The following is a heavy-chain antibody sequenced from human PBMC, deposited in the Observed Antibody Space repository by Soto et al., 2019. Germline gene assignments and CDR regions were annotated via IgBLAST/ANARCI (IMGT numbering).Heavy chain of an antibody. CDR2: ISADGSSQ. V-gene: IGHV3-30-3*01. J-gene: IGHJ4*02. Sequence: QVQLVESGGGEVQPGTSLRLSCAASGFTFSRSPMHWVRQAPGKGLDWVGLISADGSSQHYADSVRGRFIISRDNFRSTVSLQMDRLRAEDTAVYYCARDFCPVPTCYDLWGQGVLVTVSS. D-gene: IGHD2-2*01. CDR3: ARDFCPVPTCYDL. CDR1: GFTFSRSP.